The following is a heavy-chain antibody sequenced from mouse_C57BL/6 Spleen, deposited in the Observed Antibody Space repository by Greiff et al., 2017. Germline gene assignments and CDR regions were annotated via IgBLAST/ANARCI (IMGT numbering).Heavy chain of an antibody. V-gene: IGHV1-61*01. J-gene: IGHJ4*01. CDR1: GYTFTSYW. Sequence: VQLQQPGAELVRPGSSVKLSCKASGYTFTSYWMAWVKQRPGQGLEWIGNIYPSDSETHYNQKFKDKDTLTVDKSSSTAYMQLSSLTSEDSAVYDCARGDYYDMDDWGKGTTVTVSS. CDR2: IYPSDSET. CDR3: ARGDYYDMDD.